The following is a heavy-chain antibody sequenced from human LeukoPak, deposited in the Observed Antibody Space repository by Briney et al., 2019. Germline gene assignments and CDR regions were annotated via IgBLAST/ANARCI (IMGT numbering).Heavy chain of an antibody. CDR1: GFTLSSYG. CDR2: IRYDGSNK. CDR3: ARDNYSYRLDL. V-gene: IGHV3-30*02. J-gene: IGHJ5*02. Sequence: GGSLRLSCAVSGFTLSSYGMHWVRQAPGKGLEWVAFIRYDGSNKYYAASVKGRFTISRDNSKNTLYLHMNSLRAEDTAIYYCARDNYSYRLDLWGQGTLVTVSS. D-gene: IGHD2-21*01.